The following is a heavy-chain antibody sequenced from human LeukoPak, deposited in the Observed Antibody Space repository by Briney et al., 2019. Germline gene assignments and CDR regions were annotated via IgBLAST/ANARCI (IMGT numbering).Heavy chain of an antibody. D-gene: IGHD3-16*01. CDR3: ARHFSGAGELQRMGGYYFDY. CDR1: GGSISSYY. CDR2: IYYSGST. J-gene: IGHJ4*02. V-gene: IGHV4-59*08. Sequence: SETLSLTCTVSGGSISSYYWSWIRQPPGKGLEWIGYIYYSGSTNYNPSLKSRVTISVDTSKNQFSLKLSSVTAADTAVYYCARHFSGAGELQRMGGYYFDYWGQGTLVTVSS.